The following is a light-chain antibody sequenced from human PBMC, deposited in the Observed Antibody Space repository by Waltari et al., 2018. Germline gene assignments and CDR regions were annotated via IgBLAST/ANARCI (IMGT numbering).Light chain of an antibody. CDR3: AAWDDSLSGVV. CDR1: SSNIGGNT. V-gene: IGLV1-44*01. J-gene: IGLJ2*01. CDR2: IDN. Sequence: QSVLTQPPSASGTPGPRVTISCSGRSSNIGGNTVPWYQQVPGAAPKLLIYIDNERPSGVPDRFSGSKSGTSASLAISGLQSEDEALYYCAAWDDSLSGVVFGGGTKLTVL.